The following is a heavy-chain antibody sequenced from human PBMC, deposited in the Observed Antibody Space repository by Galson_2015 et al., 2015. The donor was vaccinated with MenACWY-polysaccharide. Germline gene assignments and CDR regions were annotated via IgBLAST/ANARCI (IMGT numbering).Heavy chain of an antibody. J-gene: IGHJ3*02. Sequence: PALVKPTQTLTLTCTFSGFSLSTSGVGVGWIRQPPGKALEWLALIYWEDDKRYSPSLKSRLTITKDTSKNQVVLTMTNMDPVDTATYYCAHHIAVAGTDAFDIWGQGTMVTVSS. CDR1: GFSLSTSGVG. D-gene: IGHD6-19*01. CDR3: AHHIAVAGTDAFDI. V-gene: IGHV2-5*02. CDR2: IYWEDDK.